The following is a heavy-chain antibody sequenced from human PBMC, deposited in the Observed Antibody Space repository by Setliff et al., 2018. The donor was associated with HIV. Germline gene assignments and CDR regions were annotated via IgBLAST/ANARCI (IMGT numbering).Heavy chain of an antibody. J-gene: IGHJ4*02. V-gene: IGHV4-59*11. Sequence: PSETLSLTCTVSGGSISSHYWGWIRQPPGKGLQWIGYIYYSGSTYYNPSLKSRVTISVDTPKNQLSLKLSSVTAADTAVYYCAREIYGGNSRPFDYWGQGTLVTVSS. CDR2: IYYSGST. CDR1: GGSISSHY. CDR3: AREIYGGNSRPFDY. D-gene: IGHD4-17*01.